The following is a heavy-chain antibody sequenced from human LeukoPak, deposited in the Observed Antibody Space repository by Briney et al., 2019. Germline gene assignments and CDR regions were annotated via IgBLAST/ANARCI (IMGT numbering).Heavy chain of an antibody. CDR3: ARDRGGWYFDL. CDR2: IYYRGST. Sequence: SHTLSLICSVSGGSISSYYWIWIRQPPGKGLEWIGYIYYRGSTNYNPSLKSQVTISVDTSKNQFSLKLSSVTVGDPAVYYFARDRGGWYFDLWGRGTLVTVSS. V-gene: IGHV4-59*01. J-gene: IGHJ2*01. D-gene: IGHD3-10*01. CDR1: GGSISSYY.